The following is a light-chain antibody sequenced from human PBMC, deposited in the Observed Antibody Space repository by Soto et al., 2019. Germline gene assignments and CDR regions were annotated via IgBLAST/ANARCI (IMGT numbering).Light chain of an antibody. J-gene: IGKJ4*01. CDR3: QHYTNWPLT. Sequence: EIVMTQSPATLSVSPGERATLSCRASHSVSTRLAWYQHKPGQAPRLLIYDASTRATGLPARFSGSGSGTDFTLTISSLQSEDFAVYYCQHYTNWPLTFGGGTKVEIK. V-gene: IGKV3-15*01. CDR1: HSVSTR. CDR2: DAS.